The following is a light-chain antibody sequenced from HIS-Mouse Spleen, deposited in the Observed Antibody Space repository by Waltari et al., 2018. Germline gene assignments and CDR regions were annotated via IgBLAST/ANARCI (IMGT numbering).Light chain of an antibody. CDR2: DVS. Sequence: QSALTQPASVSGSPGQSITISCTGTSSDVGGYNYVSWYQQHPGKAPKLMISDVSNRHSWVSNRFSCSKSCNTASLTISGLQAEDEADYYCSSYTSSSTLVVFGGGTKLTVL. V-gene: IGLV2-14*03. CDR3: SSYTSSSTLVV. J-gene: IGLJ2*01. CDR1: SSDVGGYNY.